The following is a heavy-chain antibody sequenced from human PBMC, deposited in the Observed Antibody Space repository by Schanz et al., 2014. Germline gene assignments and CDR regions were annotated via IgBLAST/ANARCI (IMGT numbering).Heavy chain of an antibody. D-gene: IGHD2-15*01. CDR3: AREIPAGGHFDY. V-gene: IGHV3-30*19. CDR2: ISYDGSNQ. Sequence: LVESGGGVVQPGRSLRLSCAASGFTFSSYGMHWVRQVPGKGLEWVAAISYDGSNQYYTDSVKGRFTVSRDNSKNTLYLRMISLRAEDTAMFYCAREIPAGGHFDYWGQGTLVSVSS. CDR1: GFTFSSYG. J-gene: IGHJ4*02.